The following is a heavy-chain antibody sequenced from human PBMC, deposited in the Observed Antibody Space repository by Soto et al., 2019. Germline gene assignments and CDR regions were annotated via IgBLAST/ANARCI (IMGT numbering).Heavy chain of an antibody. CDR2: ISAYNGNT. V-gene: IGHV1-18*01. CDR1: GYTFTSYG. CDR3: ARDRAAALGGYYYYMDV. D-gene: IGHD6-13*01. Sequence: ASVKISCKASGYTFTSYGISWVRQAPGQGLEWMGWISAYNGNTNYAQKLQGRVTMTTDTSTSTAYMELRSLRSDDTAVYYCARDRAAALGGYYYYMDVWGKGTTVTVSS. J-gene: IGHJ6*03.